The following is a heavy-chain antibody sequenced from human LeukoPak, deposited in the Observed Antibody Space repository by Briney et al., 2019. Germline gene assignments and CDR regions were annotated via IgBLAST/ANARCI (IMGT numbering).Heavy chain of an antibody. Sequence: PGGSLRLSCAASGFTFSSYAMSWVRQAPGKGLEWVSAISGSGGSTYYADSVKGRFTISRDNSKNTLYLQMNSLRAEDTAVYYCARADSGWYGNWFDPWGQGTLVTVSS. CDR3: ARADSGWYGNWFDP. D-gene: IGHD6-19*01. J-gene: IGHJ5*02. V-gene: IGHV3-23*01. CDR1: GFTFSSYA. CDR2: ISGSGGST.